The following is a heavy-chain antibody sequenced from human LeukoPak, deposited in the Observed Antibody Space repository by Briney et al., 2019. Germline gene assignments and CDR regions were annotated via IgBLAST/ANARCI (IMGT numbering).Heavy chain of an antibody. CDR2: IYYSGST. J-gene: IGHJ3*02. D-gene: IGHD4-17*01. Sequence: SETLSLTCTVSGGSISSGGYYWSWIRQHPGKGLEWIGYIYYSGSTYYNPSLKSRVTISVDTSKNQSSLKLSSVAAADTAVYYCARDMTTGPGAFDIWGQGTMVTVSS. CDR3: ARDMTTGPGAFDI. CDR1: GGSISSGGYY. V-gene: IGHV4-31*03.